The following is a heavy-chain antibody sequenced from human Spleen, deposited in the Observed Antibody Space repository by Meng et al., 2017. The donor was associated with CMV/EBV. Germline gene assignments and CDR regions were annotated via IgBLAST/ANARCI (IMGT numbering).Heavy chain of an antibody. D-gene: IGHD2-21*01. CDR3: AKYSAVGERLYYFDY. CDR2: ISGSGGST. CDR1: GFTFSSYW. V-gene: IGHV3-23*01. Sequence: GGSLRLSCAASGFTFSSYWMSWVRQAPGKGLEWVSAISGSGGSTYYADSVKGRFTISRDNAKNTLYLQMNSLRAEDTAVYYCAKYSAVGERLYYFDYWGQGTLVTVSS. J-gene: IGHJ4*02.